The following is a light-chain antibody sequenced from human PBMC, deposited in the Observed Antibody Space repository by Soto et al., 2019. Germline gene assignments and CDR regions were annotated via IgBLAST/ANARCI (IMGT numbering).Light chain of an antibody. Sequence: DIQMTQSPSTLSASVGDRVTITCRASQSISSWWAWYQQKPGKAPKLLIYDASSLESGVPSRFSGSGSGTEFTLTISRLQPDEFATYYCQQYNSYWWTFGQGTKVEIK. CDR2: DAS. CDR3: QQYNSYWWT. CDR1: QSISSW. V-gene: IGKV1-5*01. J-gene: IGKJ1*01.